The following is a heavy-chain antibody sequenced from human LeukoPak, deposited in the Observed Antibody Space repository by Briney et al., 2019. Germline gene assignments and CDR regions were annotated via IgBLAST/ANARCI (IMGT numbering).Heavy chain of an antibody. D-gene: IGHD2-2*01. Sequence: PGGSLRLSCAASGFTFSSYSMNWVRQAPGKGLEGVSSISSSSSYIYYADSVKGRFTISRDNAKNSLYLQMNSLRAEDTAVYYCARDLYCSSTSCYFSRREGLDYWGQGTLVTVSS. CDR2: ISSSSSYI. CDR3: ARDLYCSSTSCYFSRREGLDY. V-gene: IGHV3-21*01. J-gene: IGHJ4*02. CDR1: GFTFSSYS.